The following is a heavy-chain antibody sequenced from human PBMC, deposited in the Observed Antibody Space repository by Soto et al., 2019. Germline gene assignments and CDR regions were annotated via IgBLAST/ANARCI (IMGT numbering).Heavy chain of an antibody. D-gene: IGHD5-18*01. CDR3: FSLRGYSYGYLDY. V-gene: IGHV4-30-2*01. CDR2: IYHSGST. Sequence: SETLSLTCAVSGGSISSGGYSWSWIRQPPGKGLEWIGYIYHSGSTYYNPSLKSRVTISVDRSKDQFSLKLSSVTAADKAVYYCFSLRGYSYGYLDYWGQGTMVTVSS. CDR1: GGSISSGGYS. J-gene: IGHJ4*02.